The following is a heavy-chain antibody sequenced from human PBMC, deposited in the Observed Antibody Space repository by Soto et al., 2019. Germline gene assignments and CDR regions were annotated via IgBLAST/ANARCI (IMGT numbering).Heavy chain of an antibody. CDR1: GFPFSSYG. D-gene: IGHD3-10*01. J-gene: IGHJ4*02. CDR3: GGGQYYFDY. CDR2: ISYEGSNK. V-gene: IGHV3-30*03. Sequence: QVQLVESGGGVVQPGRSLRLSCAASGFPFSSYGLHWVRQAPGKGLVWVAVISYEGSNKYYADSVKGRFTISRDNSASTLYLQMNSLRPEVTALYCCGGGQYYFDYRGQGTLVTVSP.